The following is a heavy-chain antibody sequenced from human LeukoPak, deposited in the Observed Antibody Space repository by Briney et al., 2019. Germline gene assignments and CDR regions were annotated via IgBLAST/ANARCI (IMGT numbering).Heavy chain of an antibody. V-gene: IGHV3-74*01. Sequence: GGSLRLSCAASGFTFSSYWMHWVRQAPGKGLVWVSRINSDGSSTSYADSVKGRFTISRDNAKNTLYLQMNSLRAEDTAVYYCARDLAYDYVWGSYPLDYWGRGTLVTVSS. J-gene: IGHJ4*02. CDR3: ARDLAYDYVWGSYPLDY. CDR1: GFTFSSYW. CDR2: INSDGSST. D-gene: IGHD3-16*01.